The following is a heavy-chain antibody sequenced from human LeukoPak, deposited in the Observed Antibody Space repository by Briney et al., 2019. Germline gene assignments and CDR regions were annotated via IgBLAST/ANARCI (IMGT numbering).Heavy chain of an antibody. CDR1: GYTFTSYG. J-gene: IGHJ3*02. D-gene: IGHD3-16*01. CDR3: AREGYYDYVWGSYSGIYYAFDI. V-gene: IGHV1-18*01. CDR2: ISAYNGNT. Sequence: GASVKVSCKASGYTFTSYGISWVRQAPGQGLEWMGWISAYNGNTNYAQKLQGRVTMTTDTSTSTAYMELRSLRSDDTAVYYCAREGYYDYVWGSYSGIYYAFDIWGQGTMVTVSS.